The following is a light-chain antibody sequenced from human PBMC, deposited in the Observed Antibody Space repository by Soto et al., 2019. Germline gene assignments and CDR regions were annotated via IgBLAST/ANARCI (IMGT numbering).Light chain of an antibody. Sequence: TQSPGTLSLSPGERATLSCRASQSVSSYYLAWYQQKPGKAPKLLIYKASSLESGVPSRFSGSGSGTEFTLTISSLQPDDFATYYCQQYNSYSPVTFGQGTKVDIK. CDR3: QQYNSYSPVT. V-gene: IGKV1-5*03. CDR1: QSVSSY. J-gene: IGKJ1*01. CDR2: KAS.